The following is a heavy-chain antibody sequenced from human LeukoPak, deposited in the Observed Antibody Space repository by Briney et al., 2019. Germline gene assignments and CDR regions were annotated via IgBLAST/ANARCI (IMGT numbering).Heavy chain of an antibody. CDR2: TYYRSKWIN. V-gene: IGHV6-1*01. D-gene: IGHD3-9*01. CDR3: ARDADWAYDAFDI. J-gene: IGHJ3*02. CDR1: GDSVSVKSDA. Sequence: SQTLSLTCAISGDSVSVKSDAWNWIRQSPSRGLEWLGRTYYRSKWINDYATSVKSRIIISPDTSKNQFSLHLNSVTPEDTAVYYCARDADWAYDAFDIWGQGTMVTVSS.